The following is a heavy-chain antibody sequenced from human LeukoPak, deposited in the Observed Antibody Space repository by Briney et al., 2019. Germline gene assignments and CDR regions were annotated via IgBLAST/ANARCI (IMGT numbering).Heavy chain of an antibody. CDR3: ASRDNGSGVVPDY. Sequence: SETLSLTCTVSGGSVSSGSYYWSWIRQPPGKGLEWIGYIYYSGSTNYNPSLKSRVTISVDTSKNQFSLKLSSVTAADTAVYYCASRDNGSGVVPDYCGQGTLVTVSS. V-gene: IGHV4-61*01. J-gene: IGHJ4*02. D-gene: IGHD3-10*01. CDR2: IYYSGST. CDR1: GGSVSSGSYY.